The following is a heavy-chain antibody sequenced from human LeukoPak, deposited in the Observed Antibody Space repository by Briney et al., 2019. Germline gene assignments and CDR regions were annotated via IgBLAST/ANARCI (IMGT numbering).Heavy chain of an antibody. V-gene: IGHV1-18*01. J-gene: IGHJ4*02. Sequence: GASVKVSCKASGYTFISYGISWVRQAPGQGLEWMGWISGYDGNKNYAQKLQDRVILTTDTSTSTAYMELRSLRSDDTAVYYCARYYIEGRCFDYWGQGTLVTVSS. CDR2: ISGYDGNK. CDR3: ARYYIEGRCFDY. D-gene: IGHD3-10*01. CDR1: GYTFISYG.